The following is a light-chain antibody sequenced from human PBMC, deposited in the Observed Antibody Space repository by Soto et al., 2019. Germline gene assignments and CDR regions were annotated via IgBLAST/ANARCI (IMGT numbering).Light chain of an antibody. J-gene: IGKJ1*01. Sequence: DIQLTQSPSSLSASVGDRVTITCRASQGISNYVAWYQQKPGKVPKLLIYAASALQLGVPSRFSGSGSGTDFTLTISSLQPEDVATYYCQKYNGALWTFGQGTKVAIK. CDR1: QGISNY. CDR3: QKYNGALWT. V-gene: IGKV1-27*01. CDR2: AAS.